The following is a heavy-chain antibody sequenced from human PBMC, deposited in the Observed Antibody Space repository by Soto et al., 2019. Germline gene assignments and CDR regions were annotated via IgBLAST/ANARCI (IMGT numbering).Heavy chain of an antibody. J-gene: IGHJ4*02. CDR3: AKGGYSIPIFGVVIMRY. D-gene: IGHD3-3*01. Sequence: PGGSLRLSCAASGFTFSSYAMSWVRQAPGKGLEWVSAISGSGGSTYYADSVKGRFTISRDNSKNTLYLQMNSLRAEDTAVYYCAKGGYSIPIFGVVIMRYWGQGTLVTVSS. CDR2: ISGSGGST. CDR1: GFTFSSYA. V-gene: IGHV3-23*01.